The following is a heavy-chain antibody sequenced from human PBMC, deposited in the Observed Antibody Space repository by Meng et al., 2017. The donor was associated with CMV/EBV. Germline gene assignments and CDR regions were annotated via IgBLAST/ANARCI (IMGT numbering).Heavy chain of an antibody. V-gene: IGHV4-30-4*08. Sequence: LASRPGLVNASNTLSLTHTVSGGSISSGDYYWSWIRQPPGKGLEWIGYIYYSGSTYYNPSLKSRVTISVDTSKNQFSLKLSSVTAADTAVYYCAREGDNPFDYWGQGTLVTVSS. CDR1: GGSISSGDYY. J-gene: IGHJ4*02. D-gene: IGHD2-21*02. CDR2: IYYSGST. CDR3: AREGDNPFDY.